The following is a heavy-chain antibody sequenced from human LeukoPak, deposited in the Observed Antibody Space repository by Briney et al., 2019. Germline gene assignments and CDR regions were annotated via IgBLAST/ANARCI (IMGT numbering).Heavy chain of an antibody. CDR3: ARDHPIYRFGEFGDAFDI. Sequence: PGGSLRLSCAASGFTVSSNYMSWVRQAPGKGLEWVSVIYSGGSTYYADSVKGRLTISRDNSKNTLYLQMNSLRAEDTAVYYCARDHPIYRFGEFGDAFDIWGQGTMVTVSS. V-gene: IGHV3-66*01. J-gene: IGHJ3*02. CDR1: GFTVSSNY. CDR2: IYSGGST. D-gene: IGHD3-10*01.